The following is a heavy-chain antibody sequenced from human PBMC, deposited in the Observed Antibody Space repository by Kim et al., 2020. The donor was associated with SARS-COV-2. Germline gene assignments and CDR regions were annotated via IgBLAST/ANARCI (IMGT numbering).Heavy chain of an antibody. J-gene: IGHJ6*01. V-gene: IGHV3-30-3*01. Sequence: GGSLRLSCAASGFTFSSYAMHWVRQAPGKGLEWVAVISYDGSNKYYADSVKGRFTISRDNSKNTLYLQMNSLRAEDTAVYYCARDHGSSWYYYYGMDVWG. CDR2: ISYDGSNK. D-gene: IGHD6-13*01. CDR1: GFTFSSYA. CDR3: ARDHGSSWYYYYGMDV.